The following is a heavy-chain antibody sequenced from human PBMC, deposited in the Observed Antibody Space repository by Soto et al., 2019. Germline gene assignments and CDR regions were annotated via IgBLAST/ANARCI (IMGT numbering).Heavy chain of an antibody. Sequence: RASVKVSCKASGGTFSSYAISWVRQAPGQGLEWMGGIIPIFGTANYAQKFQGRVTITADKSTSTAYMELSSLRSEDTAVYYCAGSLRLGELSLYRDIPHYYYYGMDVWGQGTTVTVSS. CDR2: IIPIFGTA. V-gene: IGHV1-69*06. CDR1: GGTFSSYA. CDR3: AGSLRLGELSLYRDIPHYYYYGMDV. J-gene: IGHJ6*02. D-gene: IGHD3-16*02.